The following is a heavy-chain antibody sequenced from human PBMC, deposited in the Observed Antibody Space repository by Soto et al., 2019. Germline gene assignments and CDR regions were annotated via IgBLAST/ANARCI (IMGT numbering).Heavy chain of an antibody. CDR1: GYTFTSYG. CDR2: ISAYNGNT. D-gene: IGHD3-3*01. CDR3: ARDRLEWRPHDAFAI. Sequence: ASVKVSCKASGYTFTSYGISWVRQAPGQGLEWMGWISAYNGNTNYAQKLQGRVTMTTDTSTSTAYMELRSLRSDDTAVYYCARDRLEWRPHDAFAIWGQGTMVTVSS. V-gene: IGHV1-18*01. J-gene: IGHJ3*02.